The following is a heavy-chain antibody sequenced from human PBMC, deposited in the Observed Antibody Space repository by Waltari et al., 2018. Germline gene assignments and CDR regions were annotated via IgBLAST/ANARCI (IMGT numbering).Heavy chain of an antibody. CDR1: GFNFISYA. J-gene: IGHJ4*02. Sequence: EVHLLESGGGLAQPGGSLRLSCAASGFNFISYAMSWVRQAPGKGLEWVSGISDSGVITKYADSVKGRFTVSRDNSKNVVFLQLNSRRAEDTAIYYCARHLYSIDYLELGNWGQGTLVTVSS. D-gene: IGHD3-22*01. V-gene: IGHV3-23*01. CDR3: ARHLYSIDYLELGN. CDR2: ISDSGVIT.